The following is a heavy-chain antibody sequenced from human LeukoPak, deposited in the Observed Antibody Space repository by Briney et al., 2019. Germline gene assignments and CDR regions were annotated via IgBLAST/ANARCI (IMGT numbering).Heavy chain of an antibody. V-gene: IGHV4-38-2*01. Sequence: SETLSLTCAVSGYSISSGYYWGWIRQPPGKGLEWIGSIYHSGSTYYNPSLKSRVTISVDTSKNQFSLKLSSVTAADTAVYYCARHGDYYDFDYWGPGTLVTVSS. CDR2: IYHSGST. J-gene: IGHJ4*02. CDR1: GYSISSGYY. CDR3: ARHGDYYDFDY. D-gene: IGHD3-22*01.